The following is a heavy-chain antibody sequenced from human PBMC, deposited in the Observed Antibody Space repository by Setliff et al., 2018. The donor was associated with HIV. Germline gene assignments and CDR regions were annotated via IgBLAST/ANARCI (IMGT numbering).Heavy chain of an antibody. D-gene: IGHD6-13*01. Sequence: NPSETLSLTCAVYGVSFSGYYWSWIRQPPGKGLEWIGEINHRGITNYSPSLKSRVAISVDTSKNQFSPKLRSVTAADTAVYYCARVVWMAAAGTIDYYYYGMDIWGQGTTVTVS. CDR1: GVSFSGYY. J-gene: IGHJ6*02. CDR3: ARVVWMAAAGTIDYYYYGMDI. V-gene: IGHV4-34*01. CDR2: INHRGIT.